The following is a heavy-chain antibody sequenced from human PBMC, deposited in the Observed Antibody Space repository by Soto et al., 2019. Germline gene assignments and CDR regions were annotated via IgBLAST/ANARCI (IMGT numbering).Heavy chain of an antibody. D-gene: IGHD6-13*01. CDR1: GYTFTNYY. J-gene: IGHJ5*02. CDR2: INPNSGNT. CDR3: ARERRSIAAAGRRRPNWFDP. V-gene: IGHV1-8*02. Sequence: ASVKVSCKASGYTFTNYYIHWVRQAPGQGLEWMGWINPNSGNTGYAQKFQGRVTMTRNTSISTAYMELSSLRSEDTAVYYCARERRSIAAAGRRRPNWFDPWGQGTLVTVSS.